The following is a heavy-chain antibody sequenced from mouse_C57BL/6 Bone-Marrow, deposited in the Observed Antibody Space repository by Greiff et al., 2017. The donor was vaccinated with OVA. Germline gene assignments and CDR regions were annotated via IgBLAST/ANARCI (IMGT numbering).Heavy chain of an antibody. Sequence: EVQRVESGTVLARPGASVKMSCKTSGYTFTSYWMHWVKQRPGQGLEWIGAIYPGNSDTSYNQKFKGKTKLTAVTSASTAYMELSSLTNEDSAVYYCTRLLPSYYAMDYWGQGTSVTVSS. CDR2: IYPGNSDT. CDR3: TRLLPSYYAMDY. D-gene: IGHD2-3*01. J-gene: IGHJ4*01. V-gene: IGHV1-5*01. CDR1: GYTFTSYW.